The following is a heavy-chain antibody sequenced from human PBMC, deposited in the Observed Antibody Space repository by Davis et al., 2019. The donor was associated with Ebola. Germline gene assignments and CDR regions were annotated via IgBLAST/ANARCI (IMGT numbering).Heavy chain of an antibody. CDR2: IYPDDSDT. D-gene: IGHD2-2*01. Sequence: GESLKISCKGFGYKFSGYWIGWVRQMPGKGLEWMGIIYPDDSDTKYSPSFEGQVTISADTSINTASLQWSSLKASDTAMYYCARIHCSSVNCFQDYFDYWGQGTLVTVSS. V-gene: IGHV5-51*01. CDR1: GYKFSGYW. J-gene: IGHJ4*02. CDR3: ARIHCSSVNCFQDYFDY.